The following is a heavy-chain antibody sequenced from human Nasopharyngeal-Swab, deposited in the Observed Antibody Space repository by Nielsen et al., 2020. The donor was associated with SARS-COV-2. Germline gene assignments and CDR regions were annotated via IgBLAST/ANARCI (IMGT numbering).Heavy chain of an antibody. CDR2: VSYDGTNT. D-gene: IGHD3-16*01. Sequence: GEFLKISFSASGFNFPSYSIHCVRPPPGKGLEWVAVVSYDGTNTFYADSVKGRFAISRDKSKSTVSLQMNSLRSEDTAVYYCAKDRGGRSLDSWGQGTLVTVSS. CDR3: AKDRGGRSLDS. V-gene: IGHV3-30-3*02. J-gene: IGHJ4*02. CDR1: GFNFPSYS.